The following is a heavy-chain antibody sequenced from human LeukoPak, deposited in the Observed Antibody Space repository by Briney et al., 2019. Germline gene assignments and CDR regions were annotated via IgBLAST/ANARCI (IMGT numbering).Heavy chain of an antibody. Sequence: GGSLRLSCAASGFTFSSYAIHWVRQAPGKGLEWVAVISYDGSNKYYADSVKGRFTISRDNSKNTLYLQMNSLRAEDTAVYYCVIDEGYSSSSGEDYWGQGTLVTVSS. CDR1: GFTFSSYA. CDR2: ISYDGSNK. CDR3: VIDEGYSSSSGEDY. D-gene: IGHD6-6*01. J-gene: IGHJ4*02. V-gene: IGHV3-30-3*01.